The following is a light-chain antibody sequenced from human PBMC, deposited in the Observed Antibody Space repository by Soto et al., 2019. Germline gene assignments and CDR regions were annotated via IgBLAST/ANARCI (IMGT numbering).Light chain of an antibody. CDR1: QRISNY. J-gene: IGKJ4*01. CDR3: QKYKSAPLT. V-gene: IGKV1-27*01. CDR2: AAS. Sequence: DIQTTQSPSSLSACVGYRVSITCRASQRISNYLAWYQQKPGKVPKLLIYAASTLQSGVPSRFSGSGSGTDFTLTISSLQPEAVATYYCQKYKSAPLTCGGGTK.